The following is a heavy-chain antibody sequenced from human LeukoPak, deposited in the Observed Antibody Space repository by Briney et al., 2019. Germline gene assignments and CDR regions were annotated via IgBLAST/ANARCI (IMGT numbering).Heavy chain of an antibody. Sequence: PGGSLRLSCAASGFTFSSYAMSWVRQAPGKGLEWVSAISGSGGSTYYADSVKGRFTISRDNSKNTLYLQMNSLRAEDTAVYYCARVAEVDGYHPGVFDYWGQGTLVTVSS. CDR3: ARVAEVDGYHPGVFDY. J-gene: IGHJ4*02. CDR1: GFTFSSYA. CDR2: ISGSGGST. D-gene: IGHD5-24*01. V-gene: IGHV3-23*01.